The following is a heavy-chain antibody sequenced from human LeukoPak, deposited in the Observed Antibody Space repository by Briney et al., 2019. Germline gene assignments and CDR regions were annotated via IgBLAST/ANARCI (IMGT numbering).Heavy chain of an antibody. D-gene: IGHD6-6*01. V-gene: IGHV5-51*01. CDR3: ARHYPPEYSNKDSYYYYYMDV. J-gene: IGHJ6*03. Sequence: KDGESLKISCKASGYSFTSDWIGWVRQMPGKGLEWMGIIYPGDSATRYSPSFQGQVTISADKSISTAFLQWSSLKASDTAIYYCARHYPPEYSNKDSYYYYYMDVWGKGTTVTVSS. CDR2: IYPGDSAT. CDR1: GYSFTSDW.